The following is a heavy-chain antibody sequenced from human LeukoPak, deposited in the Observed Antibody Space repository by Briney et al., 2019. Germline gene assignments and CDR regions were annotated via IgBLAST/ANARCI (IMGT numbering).Heavy chain of an antibody. CDR2: IYPGDSDT. J-gene: IGHJ4*02. D-gene: IGHD4-11*01. Sequence: GESLKISCKGSGYSFTNYWIDWVRQVPGKGLEWMGIIYPGDSDTRYSPSFQGQVTISADKSISTAYLQWSSLKASDTATYYCARQDPNYRIDYWGQGTLVTVSS. V-gene: IGHV5-51*01. CDR1: GYSFTNYW. CDR3: ARQDPNYRIDY.